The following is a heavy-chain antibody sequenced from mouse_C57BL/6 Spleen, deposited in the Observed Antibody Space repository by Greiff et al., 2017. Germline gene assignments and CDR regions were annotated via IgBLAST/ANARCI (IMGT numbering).Heavy chain of an antibody. J-gene: IGHJ4*01. CDR1: GYNFTSYW. D-gene: IGHD2-4*01. Sequence: QVQLQQPGTELVKPGASVKLSCKASGYNFTSYWMHWVKQRPGQGLEWIGNINPSNGGTNYNEKFKSKATLTVDKSSSTAYLQLSSLTSEDSAVYYGAMEAYDYDDYAMDYWGQGTSVTGSS. CDR2: INPSNGGT. V-gene: IGHV1-53*01. CDR3: AMEAYDYDDYAMDY.